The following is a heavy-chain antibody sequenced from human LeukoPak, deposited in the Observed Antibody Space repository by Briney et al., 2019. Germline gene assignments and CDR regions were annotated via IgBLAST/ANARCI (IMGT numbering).Heavy chain of an antibody. CDR3: ARWRGAQSEFEF. CDR1: GFTFSTYW. D-gene: IGHD3-3*01. Sequence: GGSLRLSCTASGFTFSTYWMSWVRQAPGKGLECVASIKQDGSEKEYVDSVKGRFTISRDSAKNSLYLQMISLRADDTAVYFCARWRGAQSEFEFWGQGTLVTVSS. CDR2: IKQDGSEK. V-gene: IGHV3-7*01. J-gene: IGHJ4*02.